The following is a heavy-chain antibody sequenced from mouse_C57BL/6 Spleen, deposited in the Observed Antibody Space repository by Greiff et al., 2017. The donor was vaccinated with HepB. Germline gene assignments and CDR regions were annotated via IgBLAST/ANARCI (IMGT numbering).Heavy chain of an antibody. CDR3: TTPNYYGSSSFDY. V-gene: IGHV14-4*01. D-gene: IGHD1-1*01. CDR2: IDPENGDT. CDR1: GFNIKDDY. J-gene: IGHJ2*01. Sequence: EVQLQQSGAELVRPGASVKLSCTASGFNIKDDYMHWVKQRPEQGLEWIGWIDPENGDTEYASKFQGKATITADTSSNTAYLQLSSLTSEDTAVYYYTTPNYYGSSSFDYWGQGTTLTVSS.